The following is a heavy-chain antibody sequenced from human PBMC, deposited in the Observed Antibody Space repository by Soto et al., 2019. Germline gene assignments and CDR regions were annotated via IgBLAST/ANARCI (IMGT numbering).Heavy chain of an antibody. CDR1: GRTFSSDA. CDR2: IIPILGAV. Sequence: SSVKVSCKASGRTFSSDAVNWGRQTTGQGLEWMRGIIPILGAVNFAQRFQYIVTITADESTTTAYMELISLRSEDTAVYYCPRAYFDNEYYYGMDVWGQAPTVTVSS. D-gene: IGHD3-22*01. V-gene: IGHV1-69*13. CDR3: PRAYFDNEYYYGMDV. J-gene: IGHJ6*02.